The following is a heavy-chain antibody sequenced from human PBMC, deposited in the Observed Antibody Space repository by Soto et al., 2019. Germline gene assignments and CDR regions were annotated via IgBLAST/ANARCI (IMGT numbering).Heavy chain of an antibody. CDR1: GFTFSSYS. J-gene: IGHJ1*01. V-gene: IGHV3-48*01. D-gene: IGHD1-1*01. CDR3: ARDGYFGRFQH. CDR2: ISSDSKTI. Sequence: EVQLVESGGGLVQPGGSLRLSCAASGFTFSSYSMNWVRQVPGKGLEWVSYISSDSKTIYYADSVKGRFTISRDNAKSSLYLQMNSLSAEDTAVYYCARDGYFGRFQHWGQGTLVTVSS.